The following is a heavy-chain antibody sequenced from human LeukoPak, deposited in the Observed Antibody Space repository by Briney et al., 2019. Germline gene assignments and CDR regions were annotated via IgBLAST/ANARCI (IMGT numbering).Heavy chain of an antibody. CDR3: ARVRPYYYYYYMDV. CDR1: GYSISNGYY. Sequence: SETLSLTCAVSGYSISNGYYWGWIRQPPGKGLEWIGSIYHSGSTYYNPSLKSRVTISVDTSKNQFSLKLSSVTAADTAVYYCARVRPYYYYYYMDVWGKGTTVTVSS. V-gene: IGHV4-38-2*01. J-gene: IGHJ6*03. CDR2: IYHSGST.